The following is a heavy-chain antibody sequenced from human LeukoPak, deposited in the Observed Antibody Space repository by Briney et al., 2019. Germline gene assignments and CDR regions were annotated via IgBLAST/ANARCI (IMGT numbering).Heavy chain of an antibody. J-gene: IGHJ5*02. V-gene: IGHV4-38-2*02. D-gene: IGHD3-22*01. CDR2: IYHSGST. Sequence: SETLSLTCTVSGYSISSGYYWGWIRQPPGKGLEWIGSIYHSGSTYYNPSLKSRVTISVDTSKNQFSLKLSSVTAADTAVYYCARHRTMTDWFDPWGQGTLITVSS. CDR3: ARHRTMTDWFDP. CDR1: GYSISSGYY.